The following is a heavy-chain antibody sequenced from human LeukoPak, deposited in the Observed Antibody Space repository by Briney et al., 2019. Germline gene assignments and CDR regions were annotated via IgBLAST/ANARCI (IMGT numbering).Heavy chain of an antibody. CDR3: ARALVVVTAIG. D-gene: IGHD2-21*02. CDR2: ISYSGST. CDR1: GGSISSSSYY. J-gene: IGHJ4*02. V-gene: IGHV4-39*01. Sequence: PSETLSLTCTVSGGSISSSSYYWDWIRQPPGKGLEWIGSISYSGSTYYNPSLKSRVTISVDTSKNQFSLKLSSVTAADTAVFYCARALVVVTAIGWGQGTLVTVSS.